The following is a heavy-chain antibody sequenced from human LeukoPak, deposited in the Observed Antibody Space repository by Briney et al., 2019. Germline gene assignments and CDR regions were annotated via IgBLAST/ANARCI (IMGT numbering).Heavy chain of an antibody. Sequence: AASMKVSCRPSGGTFSDYIISWVRQAPGQGLEWMGRITPVIDISNYAPKFQGRVTISADKSTSTVYMEVTSLRSDDTAVYYCARGSSPGLSHPYFDYWGQGTLVTVSS. CDR1: GGTFSDYI. CDR3: ARGSSPGLSHPYFDY. CDR2: ITPVIDIS. D-gene: IGHD3-16*01. J-gene: IGHJ4*02. V-gene: IGHV1-69*02.